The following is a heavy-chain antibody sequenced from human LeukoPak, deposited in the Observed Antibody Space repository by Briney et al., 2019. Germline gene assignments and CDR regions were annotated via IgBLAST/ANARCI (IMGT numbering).Heavy chain of an antibody. CDR2: IYENGGTT. D-gene: IGHD3-3*01. CDR3: ARDLSREDFDY. J-gene: IGHJ4*02. CDR1: GFTFRSHA. V-gene: IGHV3-23*01. Sequence: GGSLRLSCVGSGFTFRSHAMSWVRQAPEKGLEFVSGIYENGGTTYYADSVKGRFSISRDNSKNTLYLQMNTLRVEDTAVYYCARDLSREDFDYWGQGALVVVSS.